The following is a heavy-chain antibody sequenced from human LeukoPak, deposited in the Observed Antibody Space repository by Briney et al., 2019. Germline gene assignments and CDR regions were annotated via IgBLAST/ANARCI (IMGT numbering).Heavy chain of an antibody. J-gene: IGHJ5*02. CDR3: AREVVTVVTPANWFDP. CDR1: GGSISSYY. CDR2: IYYRGST. Sequence: PSETLSLTCTVSGGSISSYYWSWIRQPPGQGLQWIGCIYYRGSTNDNPSLKSRVTISVDTSKNQFSLKLSSVTAADTAVYYCAREVVTVVTPANWFDPWGQGTLVTVSS. D-gene: IGHD4-23*01. V-gene: IGHV4-59*01.